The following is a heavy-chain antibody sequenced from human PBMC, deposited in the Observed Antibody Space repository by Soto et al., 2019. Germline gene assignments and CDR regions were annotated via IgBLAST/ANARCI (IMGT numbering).Heavy chain of an antibody. J-gene: IGHJ5*02. D-gene: IGHD6-13*01. CDR2: VSFSGSK. Sequence: PGGSLRLSCAASGVSGFTFSKYAMGWVRQSPGKRLEWIGSVSFSGSKYYNPSLRSRVTFSVDTSKTLISLKLRSVTAADTAVYYCARGSTWQGRDWFDPWGQGTLVTVSS. CDR3: ARGSTWQGRDWFDP. CDR1: GVSGFTFSKYA. V-gene: IGHV4-39*01.